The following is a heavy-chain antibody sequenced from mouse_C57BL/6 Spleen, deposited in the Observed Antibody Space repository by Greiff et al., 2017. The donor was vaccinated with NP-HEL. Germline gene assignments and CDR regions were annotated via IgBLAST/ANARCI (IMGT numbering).Heavy chain of an antibody. CDR3: ALSSRGYLFAY. CDR1: GYTFTDYY. Sequence: EVQLQQSGPELVKPGASVKISCKASGYTFTDYYMNWVKQSHGKSLEWIGDINPNNGGTSYNQKFKGKATLTVDKSSSTAYMELRSLTSEDSAVYYCALSSRGYLFAYWGQGTLVTVSA. J-gene: IGHJ3*01. CDR2: INPNNGGT. V-gene: IGHV1-26*01.